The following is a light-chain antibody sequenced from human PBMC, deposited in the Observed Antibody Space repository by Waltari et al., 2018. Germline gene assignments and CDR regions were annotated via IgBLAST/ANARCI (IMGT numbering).Light chain of an antibody. J-gene: IGLJ3*02. V-gene: IGLV8-61*01. Sequence: QTVVTQEPSLSVPPGGPVTLTCTLSSVSLSTTSYPSWYQQTPGQAPRTLVYKGNSRSSGVPDRFSGSILGNKAALTITGAQADDECDYYCSLYMGSGIWVFGGGTKLTVL. CDR2: KGN. CDR1: SVSLSTTSY. CDR3: SLYMGSGIWV.